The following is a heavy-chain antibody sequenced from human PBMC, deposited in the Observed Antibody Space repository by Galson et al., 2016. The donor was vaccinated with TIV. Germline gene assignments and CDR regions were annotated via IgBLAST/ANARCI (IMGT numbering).Heavy chain of an antibody. CDR3: ATIAVPGTRVY. V-gene: IGHV1-69*05. Sequence: SVKVSCKASGGTLSNYAINWVRRAPGQGLEWMGGILPVSATTNFAQKFQDRVTLTTDESASTVYMELSSLSSDDAAVYYCATIAVPGTRVYWGQGAQVTVSS. CDR1: GGTLSNYA. D-gene: IGHD6-19*01. CDR2: ILPVSATT. J-gene: IGHJ4*02.